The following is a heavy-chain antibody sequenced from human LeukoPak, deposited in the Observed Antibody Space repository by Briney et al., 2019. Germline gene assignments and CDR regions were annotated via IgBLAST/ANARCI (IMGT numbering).Heavy chain of an antibody. CDR2: ISAYNGNT. J-gene: IGHJ4*02. D-gene: IGHD3-22*01. CDR3: ARGAVYDSSGYPSDY. V-gene: IGHV1-18*01. Sequence: GASVKVSCKASGYTFTSYGISWVRQAPGQGLEWMGWISAYNGNTNYAQKLQGRVTMTTDTSTSTAYMELRSLGSDDTAVYYCARGAVYDSSGYPSDYWGQGTLVTVSS. CDR1: GYTFTSYG.